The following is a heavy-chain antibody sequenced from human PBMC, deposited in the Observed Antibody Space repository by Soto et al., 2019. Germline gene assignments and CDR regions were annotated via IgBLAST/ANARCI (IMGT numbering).Heavy chain of an antibody. D-gene: IGHD1-1*01. Sequence: QVRLQESGPGLVKPSETLSLTCAVSGASVRSYHWGWIRQAAGKGLEWIGRIQMSGTTNYNPSLKPRVRMSLDTSKNQVSLRMPSVTAADTPVYFGAKGRSTMRWFGTSGQGMLVTVSS. V-gene: IGHV4-4*07. CDR3: AKGRSTMRWFGT. CDR2: IQMSGTT. J-gene: IGHJ5*02. CDR1: GASVRSYH.